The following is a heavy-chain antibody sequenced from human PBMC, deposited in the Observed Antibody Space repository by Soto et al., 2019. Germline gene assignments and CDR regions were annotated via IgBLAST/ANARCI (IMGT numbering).Heavy chain of an antibody. D-gene: IGHD1-26*01. CDR3: ARDGGRHSGGIDY. J-gene: IGHJ4*02. CDR2: IIPIFCTA. CDR1: GGTFSSYS. V-gene: IGHV1-69*01. Sequence: QVQLVQSGAEVKKPGSSVKVSCKASGGTFSSYSINWVRQAPGQGLEWMGEIIPIFCTANYAQKFQGRVTITADESTSTAYMELSSLRSEATAVYSCARDGGRHSGGIDYWGQGTLVTVSS.